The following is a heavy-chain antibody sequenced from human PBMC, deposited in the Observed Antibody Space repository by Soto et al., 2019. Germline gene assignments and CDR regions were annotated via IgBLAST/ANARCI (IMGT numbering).Heavy chain of an antibody. D-gene: IGHD3-9*01. CDR2: IKQDGSEK. V-gene: IGHV3-7*04. J-gene: IGHJ6*03. Sequence: GGSLRLSCAASGFTFISYWMSWVRQAPGKGLEWVANIKQDGSEKYYVDSVKGRFTISRDNAKNSLYLQMNSLRAEDTAVYYCARGAGYSWYYYMDVWGKGTTVSVSS. CDR1: GFTFISYW. CDR3: ARGAGYSWYYYMDV.